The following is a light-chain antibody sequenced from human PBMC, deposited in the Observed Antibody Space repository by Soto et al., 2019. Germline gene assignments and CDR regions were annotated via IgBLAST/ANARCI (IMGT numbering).Light chain of an antibody. J-gene: IGLJ2*01. CDR2: DVS. V-gene: IGLV2-14*03. CDR3: SSYTSSSSVV. Sequence: QSALTQPASVSGSPGQSITISCTGTSSDVGGYNYVSWYQLHPGKPPKLMIYDVSIRPSEVSNRFSGSKSGNTASLTISGLQAEDETDYYCSSYTSSSSVVFGGGTKLTVL. CDR1: SSDVGGYNY.